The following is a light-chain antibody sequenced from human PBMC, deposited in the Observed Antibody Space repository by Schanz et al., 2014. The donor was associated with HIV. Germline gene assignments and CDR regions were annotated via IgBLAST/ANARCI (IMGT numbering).Light chain of an antibody. CDR2: DAS. CDR3: QQRSNWRHT. Sequence: EVVLTQSPATLSLSPGKRATLSCRASQSVSSSYLAWYQQKPGQAPRLLIFDASIRATGIPDRFSGSGSGTDFTLTISSLEPEDFAVYYCQQRSNWRHTFGGGTKVEIK. CDR1: QSVSSSY. V-gene: IGKV3D-20*02. J-gene: IGKJ4*01.